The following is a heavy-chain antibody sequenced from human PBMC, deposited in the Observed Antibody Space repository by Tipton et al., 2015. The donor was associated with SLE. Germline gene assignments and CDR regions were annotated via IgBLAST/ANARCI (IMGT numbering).Heavy chain of an antibody. V-gene: IGHV4-4*02. CDR2: IYHSGST. Sequence: TLSLTCAVSGGSISSSNWWSWVRQPPGKGLEWIGEIYHSGSTNYNQSLKSRVTISVDTSKNQFSLKLSSVTAADTAVYYCAREREPGTFDIWGQGTLVTVSS. D-gene: IGHD1-14*01. CDR1: GGSISSSNW. CDR3: AREREPGTFDI. J-gene: IGHJ4*02.